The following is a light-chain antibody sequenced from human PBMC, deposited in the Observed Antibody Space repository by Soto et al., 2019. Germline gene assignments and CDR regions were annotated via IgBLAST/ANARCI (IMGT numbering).Light chain of an antibody. CDR1: QSVSSNY. CDR3: QQYGSSRWT. V-gene: IGKV3-20*01. Sequence: EIVLTQSPGTLSLSPGERATLSCRASQSVSSNYVAWYQQKPGQAPRLLVYGASSRATGIPDRFSGSGSGTDFTLTISRLEPEDFAVYYCQQYGSSRWTVGQGTK. J-gene: IGKJ1*01. CDR2: GAS.